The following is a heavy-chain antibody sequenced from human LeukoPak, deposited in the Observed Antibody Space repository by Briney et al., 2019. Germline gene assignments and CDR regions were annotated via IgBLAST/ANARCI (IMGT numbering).Heavy chain of an antibody. CDR2: VSSSGSTI. D-gene: IGHD2-15*01. CDR3: ARVIVVVPRAYYYGMDV. Sequence: GGSLRFSCAASGFTFSDYYMSWIRQAPGKGLEWVSYVSSSGSTIYYADSVKGRFTISRDNAKNSLYLQMNSLRAEDTAVYYCARVIVVVPRAYYYGMDVWGQGTTVTVSS. CDR1: GFTFSDYY. J-gene: IGHJ6*02. V-gene: IGHV3-11*01.